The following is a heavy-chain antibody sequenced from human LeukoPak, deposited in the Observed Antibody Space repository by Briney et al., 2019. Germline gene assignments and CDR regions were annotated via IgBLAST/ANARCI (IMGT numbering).Heavy chain of an antibody. V-gene: IGHV3-21*01. CDR3: ARDRSFNYYDSSGYRDY. Sequence: GGSLRLSCAASGFTFSSYSMNWVRQAPEKGLEWVSSISSSSSYIYYADSVKGRFTISRDNAKNSLYLQMKSLRAEDTAVYYCARDRSFNYYDSSGYRDYWGQGTLVTVSS. CDR1: GFTFSSYS. D-gene: IGHD3-22*01. J-gene: IGHJ4*02. CDR2: ISSSSSYI.